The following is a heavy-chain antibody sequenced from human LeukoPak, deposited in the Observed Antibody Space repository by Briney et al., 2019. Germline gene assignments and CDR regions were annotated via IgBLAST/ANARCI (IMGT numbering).Heavy chain of an antibody. J-gene: IGHJ5*02. CDR3: ARDMLQWLGLTPNWFDP. Sequence: PGGSLRLSCAASGFTFSSYSMNWVRQAPGKGLEWVSSISSSSSYIYYADSVKGRFTISRDNAKNSLYLQMNSLRAEDTAVYYCARDMLQWLGLTPNWFDPWGQGTLVTVSS. CDR1: GFTFSSYS. CDR2: ISSSSSYI. D-gene: IGHD5-12*01. V-gene: IGHV3-21*01.